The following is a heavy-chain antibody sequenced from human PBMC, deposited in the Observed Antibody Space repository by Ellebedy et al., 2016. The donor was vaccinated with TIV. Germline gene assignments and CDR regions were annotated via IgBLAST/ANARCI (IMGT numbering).Heavy chain of an antibody. CDR1: GFNFGSYW. CDR2: INQDGSEK. CDR3: ARDKLIGDSYFEY. J-gene: IGHJ4*02. D-gene: IGHD7-27*01. V-gene: IGHV3-7*03. Sequence: GESLKISCAASGFNFGSYWMTWVRQAPGKGLEWVANINQDGSEKYCVDSVKGRFTISRDNAKNSLYLQMNSLRAEDTAVYYCARDKLIGDSYFEYWGQGALVTVSS.